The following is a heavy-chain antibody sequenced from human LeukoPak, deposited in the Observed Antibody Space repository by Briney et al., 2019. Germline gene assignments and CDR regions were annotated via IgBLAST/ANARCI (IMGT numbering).Heavy chain of an antibody. J-gene: IGHJ5*02. CDR3: ARGVGALRFLEWLPGGNWFDP. V-gene: IGHV4-34*01. CDR1: GGSFSGYY. D-gene: IGHD3-3*01. Sequence: SETLSLTCAVYGGSFSGYYWSWIRQPPGKGLEWIGEINHSGSTNYNPSLKSRVTISVDTSKNQFSLKLSSVTAADTAVYYCARGVGALRFLEWLPGGNWFDPWGQGTLVTVSS. CDR2: INHSGST.